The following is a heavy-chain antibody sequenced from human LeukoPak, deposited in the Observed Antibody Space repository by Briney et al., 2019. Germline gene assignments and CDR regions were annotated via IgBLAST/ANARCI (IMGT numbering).Heavy chain of an antibody. CDR2: INADTVFI. J-gene: IGHJ4*02. CDR3: AGLSGSYYAKY. Sequence: GGSLTLSCAATGFTFSSYWMHWARQVAGKGLVWVSRINADTVFISCADSVKGRFTISRDNAKNTLDLQMNSLRAEDTAVYYCAGLSGSYYAKYWGQGIMVTVSS. D-gene: IGHD1-26*01. V-gene: IGHV3-74*01. CDR1: GFTFSSYW.